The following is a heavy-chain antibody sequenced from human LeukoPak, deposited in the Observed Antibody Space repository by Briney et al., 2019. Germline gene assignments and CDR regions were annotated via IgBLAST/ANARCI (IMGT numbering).Heavy chain of an antibody. CDR2: ISNSGNTI. Sequence: PGGSLRLSRAASGFTFSSYEMNWVRQAPGKGLEWVSYISNSGNTIFYADSVKGRFTISRDNGKNSLYLQMNSLRAEDTAVYYCARVFSNPTGNDYWGQGTLVTVSS. V-gene: IGHV3-48*03. CDR1: GFTFSSYE. CDR3: ARVFSNPTGNDY. J-gene: IGHJ4*02. D-gene: IGHD1-1*01.